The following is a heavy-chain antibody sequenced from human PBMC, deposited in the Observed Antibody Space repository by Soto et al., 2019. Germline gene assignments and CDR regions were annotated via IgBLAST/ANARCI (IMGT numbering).Heavy chain of an antibody. J-gene: IGHJ4*02. CDR2: IWYDGSNK. CDR1: GFTFSSYG. CDR3: AREKDSTMGPSFDS. D-gene: IGHD5-18*01. V-gene: IGHV3-33*08. Sequence: VQMVESGGGVVQPGKSLRLSCAASGFTFSSYGMHWVRQAPGKGLEWVAVIWYDGSNKDYADSVKGRFTISRDNSKNTLYLQINSLRAGDTAVYYCAREKDSTMGPSFDSWGQGTLVSVSS.